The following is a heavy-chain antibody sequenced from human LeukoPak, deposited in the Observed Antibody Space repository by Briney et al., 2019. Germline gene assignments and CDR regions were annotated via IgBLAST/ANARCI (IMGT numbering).Heavy chain of an antibody. J-gene: IGHJ3*02. CDR2: ISSSSSYS. CDR3: ARDGVARGAFDI. V-gene: IGHV3-21*01. Sequence: GGSLRLSCAGSGFIFSTYNMNWVRQAPGQGLEWVSSISSSSSYSYYADSVKGRFTISRDNAKNSLYLQMNSLRAEDTAVYYCARDGVARGAFDIWGQGTMVTVSS. CDR1: GFIFSTYN. D-gene: IGHD2-15*01.